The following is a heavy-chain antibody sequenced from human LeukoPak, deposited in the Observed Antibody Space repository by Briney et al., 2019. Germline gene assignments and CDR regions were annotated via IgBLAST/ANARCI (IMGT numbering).Heavy chain of an antibody. CDR2: ISGFNT. V-gene: IGHV3-23*01. J-gene: IGHJ4*02. D-gene: IGHD2-8*02. CDR1: GFAFRNYA. CDR3: AKDICTSVRCLLYFDS. Sequence: GGSLRLSCTASGFAFRNYAMSWVRQAPGKGLEWVSGISGFNTYYADSVKGRFTISRDNSKNVLYLQMNHLRAEDTAIYYCAKDICTSVRCLLYFDSWGQGTLVTVSS.